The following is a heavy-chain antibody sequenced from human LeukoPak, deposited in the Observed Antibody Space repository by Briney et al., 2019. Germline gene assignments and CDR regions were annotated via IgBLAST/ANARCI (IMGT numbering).Heavy chain of an antibody. CDR1: GFTFSSYA. CDR2: ISSSSSYI. CDR3: ARVLRGYSYGIVDY. Sequence: PGGSLRLSCAASGFTFSSYAMSWVRQAPGKGLEWVSSISSSSSYIYYADSVKGRFTISRDNAKNSLYLQMNSLRAEDTAVYYCARVLRGYSYGIVDYWGQGTLVTVSS. J-gene: IGHJ4*02. V-gene: IGHV3-21*01. D-gene: IGHD5-18*01.